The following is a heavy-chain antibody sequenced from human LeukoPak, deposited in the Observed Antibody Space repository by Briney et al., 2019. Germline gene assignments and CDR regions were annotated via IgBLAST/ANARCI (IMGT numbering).Heavy chain of an antibody. CDR3: ASLGSYYNQYYYYGVDV. CDR2: IIPILGIA. D-gene: IGHD3-10*01. V-gene: IGHV1-69*10. CDR1: GGTFSSYA. J-gene: IGHJ6*02. Sequence: ASVKVSCKASGGTFSSYAISWVRQAPGQGLEWMGRIIPILGIANYAQKFQGRVTITADKSTSTAYMELSSLRSEDTAVYYCASLGSYYNQYYYYGVDVWGQGTTVTVSS.